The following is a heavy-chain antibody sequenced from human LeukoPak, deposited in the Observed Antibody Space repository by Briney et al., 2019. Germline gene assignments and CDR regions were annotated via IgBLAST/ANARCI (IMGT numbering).Heavy chain of an antibody. Sequence: GGSLRLSCAASGFTFSTYAMSWVRQAPGKGLEWVSALTASGGGTYYADSVKGRFTISRDNSKNTLYLQMNSLRAEDTAVHYCAKGHLRGYSYGGFDYWGQGTLVTVSS. D-gene: IGHD5-18*01. V-gene: IGHV3-23*01. CDR3: AKGHLRGYSYGGFDY. CDR1: GFTFSTYA. CDR2: LTASGGGT. J-gene: IGHJ4*02.